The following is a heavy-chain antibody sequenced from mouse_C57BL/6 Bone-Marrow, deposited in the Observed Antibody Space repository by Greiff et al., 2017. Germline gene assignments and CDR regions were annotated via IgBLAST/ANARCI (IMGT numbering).Heavy chain of an antibody. D-gene: IGHD2-4*01. V-gene: IGHV1-54*01. CDR1: GYAFTNYL. Sequence: QVQLQQSGAELVRPGTSVKVSCKASGYAFTNYLIEWVKQRPGQGLEWIGVINPGSGGTSYNEKFKGKATLTADKSSSTAYMQLSSLTSEDSAVYFCARGGLRRMDYWGQGTSVTVSS. CDR2: INPGSGGT. CDR3: ARGGLRRMDY. J-gene: IGHJ4*01.